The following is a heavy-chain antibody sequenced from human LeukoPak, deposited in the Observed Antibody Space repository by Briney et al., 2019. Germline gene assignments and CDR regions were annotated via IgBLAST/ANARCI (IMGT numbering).Heavy chain of an antibody. CDR3: AREVGGEHIVVVH. CDR2: IYTSGST. J-gene: IGHJ4*02. D-gene: IGHD2-21*01. V-gene: IGHV4-61*02. CDR1: GGSISSGSYY. Sequence: SETLSLTCTVSGGSISSGSYYWSWIRQPAGKGLEWIGRIYTSGSTNYNPSLKSRVTISVDTSKNQFSLKLSSVTAADTAVYYCAREVGGEHIVVVHWGQGTLVTVSS.